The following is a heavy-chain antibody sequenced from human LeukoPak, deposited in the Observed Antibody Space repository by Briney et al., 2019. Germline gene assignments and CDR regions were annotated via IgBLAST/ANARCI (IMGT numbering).Heavy chain of an antibody. J-gene: IGHJ4*02. CDR1: GFTFSSYS. V-gene: IGHV3-21*04. CDR3: AKRNDFWSGPFDY. D-gene: IGHD3-3*01. Sequence: GGSLRLSCAASGFTFSSYSMNLVRQAPGKGLEWVSSISSSSYIYYADSVKGRFTISRDNSKNTLYLQMNSLRAEDTAVYYCAKRNDFWSGPFDYWGQGTLVTVSS. CDR2: ISSSSYI.